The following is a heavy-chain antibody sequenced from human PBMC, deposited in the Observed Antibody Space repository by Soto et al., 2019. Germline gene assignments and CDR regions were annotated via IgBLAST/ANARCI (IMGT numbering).Heavy chain of an antibody. D-gene: IGHD5-18*01. J-gene: IGHJ6*02. CDR3: ARGQWIQRPPNVYGMAV. CDR2: INSDGSST. CDR1: GFTFSSHW. Sequence: PGGSLRLSCAASGFTFSSHWMHWVRQAPGKGLVWVSRINSDGSSTSYADSVKCRFTSTRDNAKNKLYLQMNSLRAEDTAVYDCARGQWIQRPPNVYGMAVWGQGTTVTVSS. V-gene: IGHV3-74*01.